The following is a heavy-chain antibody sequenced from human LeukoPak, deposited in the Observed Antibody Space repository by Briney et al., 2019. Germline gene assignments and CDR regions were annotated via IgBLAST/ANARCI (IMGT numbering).Heavy chain of an antibody. J-gene: IGHJ4*02. CDR3: AKDRYDSGGYLFDY. D-gene: IGHD3-22*01. V-gene: IGHV3-30*18. CDR1: GFTFSTYA. Sequence: GGSLRLSCAASGFTFSTYAMHWVRQAPGKGLEWVAVISFDGSNKYYADSVKGRFTISRDNSKDTLCLQMNSLRAEDTAVYYCAKDRYDSGGYLFDYWGQGTLVTVSS. CDR2: ISFDGSNK.